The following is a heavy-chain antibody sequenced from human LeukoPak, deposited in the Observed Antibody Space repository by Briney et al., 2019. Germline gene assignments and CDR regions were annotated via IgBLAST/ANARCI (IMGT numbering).Heavy chain of an antibody. V-gene: IGHV3-23*01. J-gene: IGHJ5*02. CDR1: GFTFSSYG. D-gene: IGHD3-10*01. CDR3: AKGYYGSGTYGWFDP. CDR2: ISGSGGST. Sequence: GGTLRLSCVASGFTFSSYGMSWVRQAPGKGLEWVSAISGSGGSTYYADSVKGRFTISRDNSKKKLYLQMNSLRAEDTAVYYCAKGYYGSGTYGWFDPWGQGTLVTVSS.